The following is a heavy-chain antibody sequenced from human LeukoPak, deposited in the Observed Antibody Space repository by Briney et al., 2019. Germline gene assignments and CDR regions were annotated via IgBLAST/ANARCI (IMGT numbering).Heavy chain of an antibody. D-gene: IGHD2-2*01. Sequence: PSETLSLTCTVSGGSISSTTYYWGWIRRPPGKGLEWIGTIYYSGSTYYNPSLKSRVTVSVDTSKNQFSLKLSSVTAADTAVYYWAREGGYCSSASCPYYYFDYWGQGTLVTVSS. CDR3: AREGGYCSSASCPYYYFDY. V-gene: IGHV4-39*07. CDR2: IYYSGST. J-gene: IGHJ4*02. CDR1: GGSISSTTYY.